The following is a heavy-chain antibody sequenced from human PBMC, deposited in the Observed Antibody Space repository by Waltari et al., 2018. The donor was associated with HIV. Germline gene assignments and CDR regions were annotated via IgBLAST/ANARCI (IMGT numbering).Heavy chain of an antibody. J-gene: IGHJ4*02. Sequence: QVQLVESGVGLVQPGGSLRPSCAASGFIFRYFAIHWVRQAPGKGLEWVAVISRDGSSKYYADSVQGRFTISSDNSKNSLHLHMNSLRPKDMAVYYCAREGIVAAPFDFWGLGTLVTVSS. CDR3: AREGIVAAPFDF. CDR2: ISRDGSSK. CDR1: GFIFRYFA. D-gene: IGHD2-15*01. V-gene: IGHV3-30*01.